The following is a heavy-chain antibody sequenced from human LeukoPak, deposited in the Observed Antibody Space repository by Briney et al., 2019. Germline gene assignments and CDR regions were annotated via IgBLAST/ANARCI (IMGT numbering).Heavy chain of an antibody. D-gene: IGHD2-2*01. CDR3: ASGGSTSWVY. Sequence: SVTLSFTCTVSGGSISNYYWSWIRQPAGKGLEWIGRMYTSGSTNYNPSLKSRLTMSVDTSKNQFSLNLSSVTAADTAVYYCASGGSTSWVYWGQGTLVIVSS. CDR1: GGSISNYY. J-gene: IGHJ4*02. V-gene: IGHV4-4*07. CDR2: MYTSGST.